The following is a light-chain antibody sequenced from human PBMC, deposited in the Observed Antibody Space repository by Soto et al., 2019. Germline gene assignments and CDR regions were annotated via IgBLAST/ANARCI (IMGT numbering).Light chain of an antibody. J-gene: IGLJ3*02. CDR1: TGAVTSGDS. V-gene: IGLV7-43*01. Sequence: QAVVTQEPSLTVSPGRTVTLTCGSSTGAVTSGDSPNWFQQKPGQAPRTLIYNTNIKHSSTPARFSGSLLGGRAALTLSGVQPEDEAEYYCLLYNGGVLVFGGGTKVTVL. CDR2: NTN. CDR3: LLYNGGVLV.